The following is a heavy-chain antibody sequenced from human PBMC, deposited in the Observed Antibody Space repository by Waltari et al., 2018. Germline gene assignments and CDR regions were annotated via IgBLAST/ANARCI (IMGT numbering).Heavy chain of an antibody. D-gene: IGHD5-18*01. Sequence: EVQLVESGGGLVKPGGSLSLPCPASGFTFTPYTMNWVRQAPGKGLEWVSSITTSTSYIYYADSVKGRFTISRDNPKNSLYLQMNSLRSEDTAVYYCARDEAYSNGFRGYDYWGQGTLITVSS. J-gene: IGHJ4*02. CDR3: ARDEAYSNGFRGYDY. CDR2: ITTSTSYI. V-gene: IGHV3-21*01. CDR1: GFTFTPYT.